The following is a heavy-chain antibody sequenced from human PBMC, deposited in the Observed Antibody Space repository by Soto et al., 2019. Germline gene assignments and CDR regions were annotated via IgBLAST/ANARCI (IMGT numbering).Heavy chain of an antibody. D-gene: IGHD3-9*01. CDR1: GFTFSSYA. V-gene: IGHV3-23*01. J-gene: IGHJ4*02. Sequence: VSLRLSCAASGFTFSSYAVSWVRQSPGKGLEWVSAISGSGGSTYYADSVKGRFTISRDNSKNTLYLQMNSLRAEDTAVYYCAKDYDILTGYGYYFDYWGQGTLVTVSS. CDR2: ISGSGGST. CDR3: AKDYDILTGYGYYFDY.